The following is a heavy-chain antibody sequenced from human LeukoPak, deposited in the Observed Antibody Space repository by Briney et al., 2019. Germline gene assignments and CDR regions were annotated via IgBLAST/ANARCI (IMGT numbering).Heavy chain of an antibody. V-gene: IGHV3-21*01. D-gene: IGHD5-12*01. Sequence: GGSLRLPCAASGFTFSSYSMNWVRQAPGKGLEWVSSISSSSSYIYYADSVKGRFTISRDNAKNSLYLQMNSLRAEDTAVYYCARQSGYDPAGPPFFDYWGQGTLVTVSS. CDR3: ARQSGYDPAGPPFFDY. CDR2: ISSSSSYI. CDR1: GFTFSSYS. J-gene: IGHJ4*02.